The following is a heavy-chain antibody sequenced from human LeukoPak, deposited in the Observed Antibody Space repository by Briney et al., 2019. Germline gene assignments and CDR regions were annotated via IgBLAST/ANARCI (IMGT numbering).Heavy chain of an antibody. Sequence: GGSLRLSCAASGFTFSNYAMSWVRQAPGKGLEWVSAISGSGGSTYFADSVKGRFTISRDNSKNTLYLQMNSLRAEDTAVYYCAKTSGYRRFDPWGQGTLVTVSS. V-gene: IGHV3-23*01. CDR3: AKTSGYRRFDP. D-gene: IGHD5-12*01. CDR2: ISGSGGST. J-gene: IGHJ5*02. CDR1: GFTFSNYA.